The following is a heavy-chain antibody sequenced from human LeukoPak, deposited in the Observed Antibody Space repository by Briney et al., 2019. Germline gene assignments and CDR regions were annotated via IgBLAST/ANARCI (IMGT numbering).Heavy chain of an antibody. J-gene: IGHJ4*02. CDR1: GGSISSSTYY. D-gene: IGHD3-3*01. Sequence: PSETLSLTCTVSGGSISSSTYYWSWIRQPPGEGLEWIGEINHSGSTSYNPSLKSRVTISVDTSKNQFSLKLSSVTAADTAVYYCARGRGITIFGVVIMMPFHFDYWGQGTLVTVSS. CDR2: INHSGST. CDR3: ARGRGITIFGVVIMMPFHFDY. V-gene: IGHV4-39*07.